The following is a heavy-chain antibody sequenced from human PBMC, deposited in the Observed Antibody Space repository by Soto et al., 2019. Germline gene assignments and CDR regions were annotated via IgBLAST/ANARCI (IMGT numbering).Heavy chain of an antibody. CDR2: MNPNTGNT. V-gene: IGHV1-8*01. J-gene: IGHJ5*02. CDR3: ARGASP. CDR1: GYTFTSSD. Sequence: QVQLVQSGAEVKKPGASVKVSCKASGYTFTSSDINWVRQATGQGLEWMGWMNPNTGNTGYAQKFQGRITLTRSTSISTAYLELSSLKSDDSAVYYCARGASPWGQGTLVTVSS.